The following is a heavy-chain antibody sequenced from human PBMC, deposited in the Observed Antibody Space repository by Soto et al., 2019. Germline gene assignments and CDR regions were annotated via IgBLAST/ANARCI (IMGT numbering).Heavy chain of an antibody. Sequence: QVQQLESGPGLVKPWDTLSLTCTVSGAYVSDFSWSWIRQPAVKGLERIGRITVNGITQYTPSFRSRVTMSMETSRNQCSLNLQSATAADTALYYCARESGENWTYEAHWGQGTLVTVSS. V-gene: IGHV4-4*07. CDR1: GAYVSDFS. D-gene: IGHD1-7*01. CDR3: ARESGENWTYEAH. J-gene: IGHJ1*01. CDR2: ITVNGIT.